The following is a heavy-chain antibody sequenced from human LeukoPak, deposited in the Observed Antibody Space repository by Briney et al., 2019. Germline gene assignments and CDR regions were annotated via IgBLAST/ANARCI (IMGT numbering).Heavy chain of an antibody. J-gene: IGHJ4*02. CDR2: ISGDGGST. CDR3: AKDIWLETAMVTAGWAFDY. D-gene: IGHD5-18*01. V-gene: IGHV3-43*02. Sequence: GGSLRLSCAASGFTFDDYAMHWVRQAPGKGLEWVSLISGDGGSTYYADSVKGRFTISRDNSKNSLYLQMNSLRTEDTALYYCAKDIWLETAMVTAGWAFDYWGQGTLVTVSS. CDR1: GFTFDDYA.